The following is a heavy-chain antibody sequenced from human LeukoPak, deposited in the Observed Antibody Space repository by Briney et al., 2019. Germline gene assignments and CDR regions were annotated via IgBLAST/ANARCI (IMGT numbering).Heavy chain of an antibody. V-gene: IGHV1-2*02. CDR1: GYTFTGYY. CDR2: INPNSGGT. D-gene: IGHD5-12*01. J-gene: IGHJ4*02. Sequence: ASVKVSCKASGYTFTGYYMHWVRQAPGQGLEWMGWINPNSGGTNYAQKFQGRVTMTRDTSISTAYMELSSLRSEDTAVYYCARVTKVATTRPFDYWGQGTLVTVSS. CDR3: ARVTKVATTRPFDY.